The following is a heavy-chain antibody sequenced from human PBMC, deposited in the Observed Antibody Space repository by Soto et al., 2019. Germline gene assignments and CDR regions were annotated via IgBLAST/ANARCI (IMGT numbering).Heavy chain of an antibody. Sequence: EVQLLESGGGLVQPGGSLRLSCAASGFTFSSYAMSWVRQAPGKGLEWVSAISGRGGSTYYADSVKGRFTISRDNTKNTLYLQMYSQRVEDTTVYYCAKDRDIVVVPAAPPPGDVRGKGNTVTVSS. D-gene: IGHD2-2*01. CDR3: AKDRDIVVVPAAPPPGDV. CDR1: GFTFSSYA. V-gene: IGHV3-23*01. J-gene: IGHJ6*04. CDR2: ISGRGGST.